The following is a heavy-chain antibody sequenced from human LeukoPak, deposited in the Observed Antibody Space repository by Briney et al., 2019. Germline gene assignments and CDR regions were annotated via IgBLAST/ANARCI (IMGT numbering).Heavy chain of an antibody. J-gene: IGHJ4*02. CDR3: ARAVGNSGSDY. Sequence: GGSLRLSCAASGFTFFTYNMNWVRQAPGKGLEWVSYISVNSGAIYYADSVKGRFTISRDNAQKSLYLQMNSLRVEDTAVYYCARAVGNSGSDYWGQGTLVTVSS. V-gene: IGHV3-48*01. CDR1: GFTFFTYN. D-gene: IGHD4-23*01. CDR2: ISVNSGAI.